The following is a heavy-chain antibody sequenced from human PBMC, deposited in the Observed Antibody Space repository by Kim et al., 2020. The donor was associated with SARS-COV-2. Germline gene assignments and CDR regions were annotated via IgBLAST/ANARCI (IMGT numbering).Heavy chain of an antibody. V-gene: IGHV3-33*01. CDR2: IWYDGRNE. J-gene: IGHJ1*01. CDR1: GFTFDNYD. D-gene: IGHD3-22*01. CDR3: ARNRHTIYYDSIGNNH. Sequence: GGSLRLSCIASGFTFDNYDMHWVRQAPGKGLEWVSLIWYDGRNEKYADSVKGRFTISRDNSKNTLYLLMDNLRDEDTAVYYCARNRHTIYYDSIGNNHWG.